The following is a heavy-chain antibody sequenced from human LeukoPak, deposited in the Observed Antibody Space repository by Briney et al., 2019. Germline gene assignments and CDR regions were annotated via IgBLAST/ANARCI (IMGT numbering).Heavy chain of an antibody. V-gene: IGHV3-7*05. D-gene: IGHD6-13*01. CDR2: IKQDGSEK. J-gene: IGHJ4*02. CDR3: ARGGSGSSWFWFY. CDR1: GFSSSSNW. Sequence: GGSLRLSCAASGFSSSSNWMTWVRQAPGKGLEWVANIKQDGSEKYCVDSVKGRFTISRDNAKNSLFLQMDSLSAEDTAVYYCARGGSGSSWFWFYWGQGTLVTVSS.